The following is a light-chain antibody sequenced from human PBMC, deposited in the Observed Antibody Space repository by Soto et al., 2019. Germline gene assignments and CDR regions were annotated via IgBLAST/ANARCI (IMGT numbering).Light chain of an antibody. Sequence: IALTQSQATPSLSPGERATLSCRASQRVSSSVAWYKQKHAQDPRLLIYGASTRATGIPARFSGSGCGTEFILPISSMQSEDFLVYYCQQYNNWPTLTFGGGTKVDIK. CDR2: GAS. CDR3: QQYNNWPTLT. CDR1: QRVSSS. J-gene: IGKJ4*01. V-gene: IGKV3-15*01.